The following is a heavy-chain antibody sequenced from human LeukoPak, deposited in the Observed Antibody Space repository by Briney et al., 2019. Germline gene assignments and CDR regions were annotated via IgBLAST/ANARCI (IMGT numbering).Heavy chain of an antibody. D-gene: IGHD3-22*01. CDR3: ARDSGYSPDY. J-gene: IGHJ4*02. CDR2: IKGDGSST. Sequence: QSGGSLRLSCAASGYTFSNTWMHWVRQAPGKGLVWVSLIKGDGSSTSYADSVKGRFTISRDNAKNTLYLQMNSLRAEDTAVYYCARDSGYSPDYWGQGTLVTVSS. CDR1: GYTFSNTW. V-gene: IGHV3-74*01.